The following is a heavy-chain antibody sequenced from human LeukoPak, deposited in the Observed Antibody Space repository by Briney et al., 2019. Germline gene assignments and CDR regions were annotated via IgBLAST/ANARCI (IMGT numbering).Heavy chain of an antibody. J-gene: IGHJ3*02. V-gene: IGHV1-24*01. CDR1: GYTLTELS. CDR3: ATDLSVALVRGAFDAFDI. Sequence: GASVKVSCKVSGYTLTELSMHWVRQAPGKGLEWMGGFDPGDGETIYAQKFQGRVTMTEDTSTDTAYMELSSLRSEDTAVYYCATDLSVALVRGAFDAFDIWGQGTMVTVS. D-gene: IGHD3-10*01. CDR2: FDPGDGET.